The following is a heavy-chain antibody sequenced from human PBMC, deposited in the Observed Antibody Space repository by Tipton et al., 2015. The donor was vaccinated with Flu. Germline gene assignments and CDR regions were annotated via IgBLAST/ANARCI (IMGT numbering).Heavy chain of an antibody. J-gene: IGHJ4*02. D-gene: IGHD4-17*01. Sequence: LTCSVSGASISDYYWNWIRQRPGKGLEWLAHISYSGTTDYNPSLKSRLTVSADTSKNQFSLKLTSVTATDTAIYYCASAPTMTTFFFWGQGTLVTVSS. CDR2: ISYSGTT. CDR3: ASAPTMTTFFF. V-gene: IGHV4-59*08. CDR1: GASISDYY.